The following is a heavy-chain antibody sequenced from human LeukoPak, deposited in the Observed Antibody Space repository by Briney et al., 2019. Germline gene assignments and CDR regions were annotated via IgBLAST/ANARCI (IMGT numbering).Heavy chain of an antibody. CDR1: GVSISSYY. J-gene: IGHJ4*02. Sequence: SETLSLTCTVSGVSISSYYWSWIRQPPGKGLEWIGYIYNNGSTNYNPSLKSRVAISVDTSKNQISLKLSSVTAADTAVYYCARAVGGDGSGSLWGPGTLVTVSS. CDR3: ARAVGGDGSGSL. V-gene: IGHV4-59*01. CDR2: IYNNGST. D-gene: IGHD3-10*01.